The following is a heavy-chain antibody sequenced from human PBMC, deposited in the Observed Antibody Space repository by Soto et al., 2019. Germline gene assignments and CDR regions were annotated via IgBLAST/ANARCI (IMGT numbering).Heavy chain of an antibody. J-gene: IGHJ6*02. Sequence: SETLSLTCTFSGGSISSSSYYWGWIRQPPGKGLEWIGSIYYSGSTYYNPSLKSRVTISVDTSKNQFSLKLSSVTAADTAVYYCASRAGLRAYYYYYYGMDVWGQGTTVTVSS. V-gene: IGHV4-39*01. CDR1: GGSISSSSYY. D-gene: IGHD4-17*01. CDR3: ASRAGLRAYYYYYYGMDV. CDR2: IYYSGST.